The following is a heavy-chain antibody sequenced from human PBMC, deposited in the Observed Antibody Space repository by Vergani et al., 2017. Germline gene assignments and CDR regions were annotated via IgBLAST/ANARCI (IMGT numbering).Heavy chain of an antibody. Sequence: QVQLVQSGAEVKKPGASVKVSCKASGYTFTGYYMHWVRQAPGQGLEWMGWINPNSGGTTYAQKFQGRVTMTRDTSISTAYMELGRLRSDDTAVYYCARGPGSAGGGASYCYYYGRDVWGQG. CDR2: INPNSGGT. CDR1: GYTFTGYY. V-gene: IGHV1-2*02. D-gene: IGHD3-16*01. CDR3: ARGPGSAGGGASYCYYYGRDV. J-gene: IGHJ6*02.